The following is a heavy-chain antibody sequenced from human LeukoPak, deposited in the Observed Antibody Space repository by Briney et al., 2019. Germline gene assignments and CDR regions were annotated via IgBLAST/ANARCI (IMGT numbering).Heavy chain of an antibody. Sequence: GGSLRLSCEVSGLDFSVAWMSWVRQTPGKGLEWVGRIKPRMHGETTDYAAPVEGRFHISRDDSRNTVTLHMYGLKTEDTAIYYCARIGRAPAVLERWGQGTLVTVSS. CDR1: GLDFSVAW. V-gene: IGHV3-15*01. CDR2: IKPRMHGETT. D-gene: IGHD1-1*01. CDR3: ARIGRAPAVLER. J-gene: IGHJ4*02.